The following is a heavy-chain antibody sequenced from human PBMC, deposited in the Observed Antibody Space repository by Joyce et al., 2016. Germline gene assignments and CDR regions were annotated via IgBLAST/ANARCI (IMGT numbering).Heavy chain of an antibody. V-gene: IGHV3-48*03. D-gene: IGHD2-8*02. CDR1: GFSLRGHD. CDR3: TRSLQGTGYDY. CDR2: ISSSGNTI. J-gene: IGHJ4*02. Sequence: EVQLEESGGGLAQPGGSLRLSCAASGFSLRGHDMSWVRQAPGKGLQWVSYISSSGNTIHYADSVKGRFTISRDNAKNSLYLQMNSLRAKDTAIYYCTRSLQGTGYDYWGQGTLVTVSS.